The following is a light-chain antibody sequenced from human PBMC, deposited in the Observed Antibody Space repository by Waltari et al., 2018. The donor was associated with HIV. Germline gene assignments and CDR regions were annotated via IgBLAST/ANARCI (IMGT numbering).Light chain of an antibody. Sequence: SYVLTQPPSVSVAPGKTATVTCGGDKLGRKSVHWYQQKPGQAPVLVIHYDTDRPSGIPERFSGSKSGNTATLTISRVEPGDEAAYHCQVGDGLNDHLFVFGKGTEVTVL. CDR1: KLGRKS. CDR3: QVGDGLNDHLFV. J-gene: IGLJ1*01. CDR2: YDT. V-gene: IGLV3-21*04.